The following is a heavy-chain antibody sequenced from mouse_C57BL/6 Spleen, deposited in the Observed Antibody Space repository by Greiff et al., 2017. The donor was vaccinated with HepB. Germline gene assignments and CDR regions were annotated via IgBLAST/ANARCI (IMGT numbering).Heavy chain of an antibody. CDR2: IYPGDGDT. CDR3: ARRGIGGAWFAY. V-gene: IGHV1-80*01. J-gene: IGHJ3*01. Sequence: VMLVESGAELVKPGASVKISCKASGYAFSSYWMNWVKQRPGKGLEWIGQIYPGDGDTNYNGKFKGKATLTADKSSSTAYMQLSSLTSEDSAVYFCARRGIGGAWFAYWGQGTLVTVSA. CDR1: GYAFSSYW.